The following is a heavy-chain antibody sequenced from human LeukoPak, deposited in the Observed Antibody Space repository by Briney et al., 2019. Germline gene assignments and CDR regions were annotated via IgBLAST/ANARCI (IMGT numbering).Heavy chain of an antibody. J-gene: IGHJ4*02. D-gene: IGHD2-15*01. V-gene: IGHV1-18*01. CDR1: GYTFTSYG. CDR2: ISAYNGNT. Sequence: APVKVSCKASGYTFTSYGISWVRQAPGQGLEWMGWISAYNGNTNYAQKFQGRVTMTTDTSTSTAYMELRSLRSDDTAVYYCARDPGYCSGGSCRATFDYWGQGTLVTVSS. CDR3: ARDPGYCSGGSCRATFDY.